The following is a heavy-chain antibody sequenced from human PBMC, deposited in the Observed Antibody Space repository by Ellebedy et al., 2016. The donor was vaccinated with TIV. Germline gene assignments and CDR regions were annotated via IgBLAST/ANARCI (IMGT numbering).Heavy chain of an antibody. D-gene: IGHD5-24*01. J-gene: IGHJ4*02. Sequence: MPSETLSLTCTVSGGSISSGDYYWSWIRQPPGKGLEWIGYIYYSVNTYHNPSLKSRVTISVDTSKNQFSLTLSSVTAADTAVYYCARGGDGYIHYWGQGTLVTVSS. CDR3: ARGGDGYIHY. CDR2: IYYSVNT. V-gene: IGHV4-30-4*01. CDR1: GGSISSGDYY.